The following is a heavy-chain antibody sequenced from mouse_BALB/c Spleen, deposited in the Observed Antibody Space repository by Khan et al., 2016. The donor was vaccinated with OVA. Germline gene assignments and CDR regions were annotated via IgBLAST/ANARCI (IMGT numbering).Heavy chain of an antibody. CDR2: IYPGNDNT. CDR3: ARGGYYSNSLFDY. D-gene: IGHD2-5*01. Sequence: QVQLKQSGPELVKPGASVKISCKASGYTFTYYYINWVKQKPGQGLEWIGWIYPGNDNTKYNEKFKDMATLTVDTSSNIAFMQLSSLTSEDTADYFCARGGYYSNSLFDYWGQGTTLTVSS. CDR1: GYTFTYYY. J-gene: IGHJ2*01. V-gene: IGHV1-84*02.